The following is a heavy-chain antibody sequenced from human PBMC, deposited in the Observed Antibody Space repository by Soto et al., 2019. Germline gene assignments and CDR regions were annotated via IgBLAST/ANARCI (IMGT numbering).Heavy chain of an antibody. CDR3: ARAPKVSGSSQTRPDF. D-gene: IGHD6-6*01. CDR1: SWSISGYS. V-gene: IGHV4-34*01. J-gene: IGHJ4*02. Sequence: PSEILWVTCSICSWSISGYSWCWIRQPPGKGLEWIGGISQSGHTNYSPSLKSRVSISIDTSKKQFSLNLASVSAADTAVYYCARAPKVSGSSQTRPDFWGQGTLVTVS. CDR2: ISQSGHT.